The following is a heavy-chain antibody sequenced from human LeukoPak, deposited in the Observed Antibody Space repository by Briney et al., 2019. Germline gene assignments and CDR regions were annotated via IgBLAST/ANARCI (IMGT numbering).Heavy chain of an antibody. CDR1: GFTFSSYW. J-gene: IGHJ2*01. CDR2: INSDGSST. D-gene: IGHD2-21*02. V-gene: IGHV3-74*01. CDR3: ARDPEGDFTWYFDL. Sequence: QPGVSLRLSCAASGFTFSSYWMHWVRQAPGKGLVWVSRINSDGSSTSYADSVKGRFTISRDNAKNTLYLQMNSLRAEDTAVYYCARDPEGDFTWYFDLWGRGTLVTVSS.